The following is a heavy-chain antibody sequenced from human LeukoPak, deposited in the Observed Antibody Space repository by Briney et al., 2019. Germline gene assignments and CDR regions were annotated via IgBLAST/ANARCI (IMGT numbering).Heavy chain of an antibody. Sequence: SETLSLTCTVSGGSISSGGYYWSWIRQHPGKGLEWIGYIYYSGSTYYNPSLKSRVTISVDTSKNQFSLKLSSVTAADTAVYYCARAGFYGDYADTYAFDIWGQGTTVTVSS. V-gene: IGHV4-31*03. D-gene: IGHD4-17*01. J-gene: IGHJ3*02. CDR2: IYYSGST. CDR3: ARAGFYGDYADTYAFDI. CDR1: GGSISSGGYY.